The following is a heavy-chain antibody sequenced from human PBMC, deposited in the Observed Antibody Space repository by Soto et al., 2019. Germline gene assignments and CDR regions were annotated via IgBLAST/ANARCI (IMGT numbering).Heavy chain of an antibody. Sequence: GGSLRLSCAASGFTVSSNYMSWVRQAPGKGLEWVSVIYSGGSTYYADSVKGRFTISRDNSKNTLYLQMNSLRAEDTAVYYCARALYYYDSSGYAFDIWGQGTMVTVSS. V-gene: IGHV3-66*01. CDR1: GFTVSSNY. CDR2: IYSGGST. J-gene: IGHJ3*02. CDR3: ARALYYYDSSGYAFDI. D-gene: IGHD3-22*01.